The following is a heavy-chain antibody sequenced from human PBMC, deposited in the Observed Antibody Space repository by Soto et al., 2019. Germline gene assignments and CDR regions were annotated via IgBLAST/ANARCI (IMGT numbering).Heavy chain of an antibody. D-gene: IGHD6-19*01. V-gene: IGHV3-33*01. CDR1: GFTYGGHA. CDR2: IWYDGSNK. CDR3: ARDGQSLAPYALDV. Sequence: QVQVVESGGGVVQPGRSLRLSCTASGFTYGGHAMHWVRQPPGKGLEWVAQIWYDGSNKYYADSVKGRFTISRDNSKNTLYVQMDSLRVEDTAVYYCARDGQSLAPYALDVWGQGTSVTVSS. J-gene: IGHJ6*02.